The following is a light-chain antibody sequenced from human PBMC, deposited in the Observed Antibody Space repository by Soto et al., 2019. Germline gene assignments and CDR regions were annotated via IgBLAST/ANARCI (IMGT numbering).Light chain of an antibody. J-gene: IGKJ5*01. CDR1: ERISSF. CDR3: QQVFSAPST. Sequence: IRLTQCPSTLCGSXGDTATINRRPRERISSFLAWYQEKPGKAPNLXXSAASSLQSGAPSRFSGSGSATNFTRTISRLQPEDFATYYCQQVFSAPSTFGQGTRLEI. CDR2: AAS. V-gene: IGKV1-39*01.